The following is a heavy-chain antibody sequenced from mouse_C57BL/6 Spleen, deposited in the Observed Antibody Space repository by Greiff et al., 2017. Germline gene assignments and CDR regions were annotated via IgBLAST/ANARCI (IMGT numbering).Heavy chain of an antibody. CDR3: ARSSGYYYFDY. V-gene: IGHV1-69*01. Sequence: QVQLQQPGAELVMPGASVKLSCKASGYTFTSYWMHWVKQRPGQGLEWIGEIDPSDSYTNYNQKFKGKSTLTVDKSSSTAYMQLSSLTSEDSAVYYCARSSGYYYFDYWGQGTTLTVSS. CDR1: GYTFTSYW. D-gene: IGHD2-3*01. CDR2: IDPSDSYT. J-gene: IGHJ2*01.